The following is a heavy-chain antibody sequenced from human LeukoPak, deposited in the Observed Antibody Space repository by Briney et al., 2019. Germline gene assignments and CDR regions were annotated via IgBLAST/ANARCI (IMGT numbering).Heavy chain of an antibody. CDR1: GGSISSSSYY. D-gene: IGHD3-10*01. CDR3: ARSAQLLWFGELQAWFDP. Sequence: SETLSLTCTVSGGSISSSSYYWGWIRQPPGKGLEWIGSIYYSGSTYYNPSLESRVTISVDTSKNQFSLKLSSVTAADTAVYYCARSAQLLWFGELQAWFDPWGQGTLVTVSS. V-gene: IGHV4-39*01. CDR2: IYYSGST. J-gene: IGHJ5*02.